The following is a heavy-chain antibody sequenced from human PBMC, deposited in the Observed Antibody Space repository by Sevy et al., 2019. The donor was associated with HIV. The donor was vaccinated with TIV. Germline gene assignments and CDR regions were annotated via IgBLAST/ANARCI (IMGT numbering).Heavy chain of an antibody. J-gene: IGHJ5*02. CDR3: ARDTLGYGGNPNLDLDL. D-gene: IGHD4-17*01. CDR1: GFSFSRYF. V-gene: IGHV3-74*01. Sequence: GGSLRLSCAASGFSFSRYFMHWVRQAPGEGLVWVSRISSDGSTTNYADSVEGRFIVSRDNAKKTLYLELHSLRVEDTATYYCARDTLGYGGNPNLDLDLWGQGTLVTVSS. CDR2: ISSDGSTT.